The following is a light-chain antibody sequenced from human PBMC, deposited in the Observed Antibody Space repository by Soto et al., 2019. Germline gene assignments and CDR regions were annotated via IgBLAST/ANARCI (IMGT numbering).Light chain of an antibody. J-gene: IGKJ4*01. CDR3: QQYDDSLT. CDR2: DAS. V-gene: IGKV1-33*01. CDR1: QDIRNY. Sequence: DIQMTQSPSSLSASVGDRVTITCQASQDIRNYLNWYQQKPGKAPKLLMHDASYFEVGVTSRFSGSGYGTDFTLTISSLQPEDISTYYCQQYDDSLTFGGGTRVEI.